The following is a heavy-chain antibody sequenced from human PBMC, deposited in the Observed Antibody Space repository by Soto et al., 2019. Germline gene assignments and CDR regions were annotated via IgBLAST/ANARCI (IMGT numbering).Heavy chain of an antibody. CDR3: GRSAVGATGEIFNNAMDG. Sequence: QVELVQSGAEVKKPGASVKVSCKASGYTFTSYALHWVRQAPGQRLEWTGWINAANGNTKFSQKFQGIVTINRDTSASTGDMELSSLRSEDTAVYYCGRSAVGATGEIFNNAMDGWGQGTTVTVSS. CDR2: INAANGNT. D-gene: IGHD1-26*01. V-gene: IGHV1-3*01. J-gene: IGHJ6*02. CDR1: GYTFTSYA.